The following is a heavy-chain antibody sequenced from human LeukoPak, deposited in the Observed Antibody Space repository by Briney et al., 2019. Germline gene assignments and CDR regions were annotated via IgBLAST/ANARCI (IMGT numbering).Heavy chain of an antibody. V-gene: IGHV4-59*11. CDR3: ARGGTRYCSGGSCYSPRPYYYYYYMDV. Sequence: SDTLSLTCSVSGRSISIHYWMGIRHPPAKGLEWIGYIYYSWSINYNPSLQCRVTISVDTSKHPFSLKLSSVTAADTAVYSCARGGTRYCSGGSCYSPRPYYYYYYMDVWGQGTLVTVSS. D-gene: IGHD2-15*01. CDR2: IYYSWSI. J-gene: IGHJ6*03. CDR1: GRSISIHY.